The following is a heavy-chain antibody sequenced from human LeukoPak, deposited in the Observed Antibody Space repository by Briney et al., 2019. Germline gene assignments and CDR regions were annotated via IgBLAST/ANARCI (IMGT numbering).Heavy chain of an antibody. CDR2: IRCRGSA. J-gene: IGHJ4*02. D-gene: IGHD3-22*01. CDR1: GDFLRIYY. Sequence: SETLPLTCTVSGDFLRIYYWSWLRQPPGKGLEGIGYIRCRGSANYNPSLRRRVTISIDTSKNQFSLKLSSVTAADPAVYHCARLVYDSRGYYFDYWGKGTLVTVSS. V-gene: IGHV4-59*08. CDR3: ARLVYDSRGYYFDY.